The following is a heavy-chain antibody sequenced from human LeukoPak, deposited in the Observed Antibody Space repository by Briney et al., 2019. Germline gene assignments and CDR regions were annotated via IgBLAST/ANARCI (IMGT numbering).Heavy chain of an antibody. D-gene: IGHD1-7*01. CDR1: GFTFSSYA. J-gene: IGHJ4*02. CDR2: IFYRGST. V-gene: IGHV4-59*08. Sequence: GSLRLSCAASGFTFSSYAMSWIRQPPGKGLEWIANIFYRGSTNYNSSLKSRVITSVDASKNQLSLMLTSVTAADTAVYYCARRRGRTYFFDYWGQGILVTVSS. CDR3: ARRRGRTYFFDY.